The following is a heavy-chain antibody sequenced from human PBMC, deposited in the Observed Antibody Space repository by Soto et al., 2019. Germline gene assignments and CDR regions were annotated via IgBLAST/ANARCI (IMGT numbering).Heavy chain of an antibody. J-gene: IGHJ4*02. CDR2: IYYSGST. Sequence: QVQLQESGPGLVKPSQTLSLTCTVSGGSISSGDYYWSWIRQPPGKGLEWIGYIYYSGSTYYNPSLKSRVTISVDTSKNQFSLKLSSVTAADTAVYYCARVVYNWNVRVGMDEDYYFDYWGQGTLVTVSS. CDR3: ARVVYNWNVRVGMDEDYYFDY. V-gene: IGHV4-30-4*01. CDR1: GGSISSGDYY. D-gene: IGHD1-20*01.